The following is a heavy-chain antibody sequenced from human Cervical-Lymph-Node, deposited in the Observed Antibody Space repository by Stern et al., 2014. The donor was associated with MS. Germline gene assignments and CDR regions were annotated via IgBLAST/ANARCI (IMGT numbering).Heavy chain of an antibody. V-gene: IGHV4-59*01. Sequence: QVQLQESGPGLVKPSETLSLTCTVSGGSFNNYYWSWIRQPPGKGLEWIGYIYQDGSTQYKPSLKSRVTISLHSSKKQFSLRLTSVAAADTAVYYCARVDDCSGGTCFSTSWFDPWGQGPLVTVSS. CDR3: ARVDDCSGGTCFSTSWFDP. CDR1: GGSFNNYY. CDR2: IYQDGST. D-gene: IGHD2-15*01. J-gene: IGHJ5*02.